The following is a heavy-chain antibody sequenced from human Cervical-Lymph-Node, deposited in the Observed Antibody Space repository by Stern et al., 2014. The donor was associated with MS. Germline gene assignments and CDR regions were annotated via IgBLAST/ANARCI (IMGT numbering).Heavy chain of an antibody. CDR3: TRHQEGIAAS. V-gene: IGHV1-69*01. CDR1: GGTFSTFA. Sequence: VQLVESGAEVKKPGSSVKVSCKASGGTFSTFAISWVRQAPGPGLAWLGGIIPLFGAANSAQKFQGRVTFTADESMSTAYMELRSLRSDDTAVYYCTRHQEGIAASWGQGTLVTVSS. J-gene: IGHJ5*02. CDR2: IIPLFGAA. D-gene: IGHD6-13*01.